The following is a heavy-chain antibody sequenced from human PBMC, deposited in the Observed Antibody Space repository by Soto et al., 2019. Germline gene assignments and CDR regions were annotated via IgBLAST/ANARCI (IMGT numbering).Heavy chain of an antibody. Sequence: PGESLKIPCQGSGYRFASYWIGWVRQMPGKGLEWMGIIYPGDSDTRYSPSFQGQVTISADKSISTAYLQWSSLKASDTAMYYCARTPVIVGPYDTFDIWGPGTMVTVS. D-gene: IGHD1-26*01. CDR2: IYPGDSDT. CDR1: GYRFASYW. V-gene: IGHV5-51*01. J-gene: IGHJ3*02. CDR3: ARTPVIVGPYDTFDI.